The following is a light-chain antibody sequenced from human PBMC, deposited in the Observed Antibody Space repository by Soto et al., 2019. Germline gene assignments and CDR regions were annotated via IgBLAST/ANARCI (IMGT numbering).Light chain of an antibody. CDR3: QQYGALPPT. CDR2: GAS. CDR1: QTVRNTY. V-gene: IGKV3-20*01. Sequence: EIVLTQFPGALSLSPGERVTLSCMASQTVRNTYLAWYQQKSGQAPKFLIYGASNRATGIPDRFSGSGSGTDFTLTISRLEPEDFAVYYCQQYGALPPTFGGGTKVEIK. J-gene: IGKJ4*02.